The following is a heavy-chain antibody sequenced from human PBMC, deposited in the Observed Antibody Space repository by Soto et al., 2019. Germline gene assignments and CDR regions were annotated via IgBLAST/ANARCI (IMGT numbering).Heavy chain of an antibody. CDR1: GYTFTSYG. Sequence: ASVKVSCKASGYTFTSYGISWVRQAPGQGLEWMGWISAYNGNTNYAQKLQGRVTMTTDTSTSTAYMELSRLRSDDTAVYYCARGYCSSTSCYGQTYYYYMDVWGKGTTVTVSS. CDR2: ISAYNGNT. D-gene: IGHD2-2*01. CDR3: ARGYCSSTSCYGQTYYYYMDV. V-gene: IGHV1-18*01. J-gene: IGHJ6*03.